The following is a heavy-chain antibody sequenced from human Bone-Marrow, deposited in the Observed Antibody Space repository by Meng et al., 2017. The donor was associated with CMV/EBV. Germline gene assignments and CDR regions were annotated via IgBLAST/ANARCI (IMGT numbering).Heavy chain of an antibody. V-gene: IGHV3-7*03. CDR3: ASGIVGATKYYYGMDV. CDR1: GFTFSGYW. D-gene: IGHD1-26*01. CDR2: IKQDGSEK. J-gene: IGHJ6*02. Sequence: GESLKISCAASGFTFSGYWMSWVRQAPGKGLEWVANIKQDGSEKYYVDSVKGRFTISRDNAKNSLYLQMNSLRAEDTALYYCASGIVGATKYYYGMDVWGQGTTVTVYS.